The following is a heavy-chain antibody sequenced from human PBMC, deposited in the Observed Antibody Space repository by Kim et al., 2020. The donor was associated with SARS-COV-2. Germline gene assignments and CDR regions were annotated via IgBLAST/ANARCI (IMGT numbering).Heavy chain of an antibody. V-gene: IGHV1-18*01. CDR2: ISAYNGNT. CDR3: ARVMSLRITMVRGVTRSYYYYGMDV. D-gene: IGHD3-10*01. J-gene: IGHJ6*02. Sequence: ASVKVSCKASGYTFTSYGISWVRQAPGQGLEWMGWISAYNGNTNYAQKLQGRVTMTTDTSTSTAYMELRSLRSDDTAVYYCARVMSLRITMVRGVTRSYYYYGMDVWGQGTTVTVSS. CDR1: GYTFTSYG.